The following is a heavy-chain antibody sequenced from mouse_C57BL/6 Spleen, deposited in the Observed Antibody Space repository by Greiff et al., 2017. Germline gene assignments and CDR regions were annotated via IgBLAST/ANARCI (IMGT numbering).Heavy chain of an antibody. Sequence: QVQLQQSGAELARPGASVKLSCKASGYTFTSYGISWVKQRTGQGLEWIGEIYPRSGNTYYNEKFKGTATLTADKSSSTAYMELRSLTSEDPADYFCARDWGEDYFDYGGQGTTLTVSS. CDR3: ARDWGEDYFDY. CDR2: IYPRSGNT. J-gene: IGHJ2*01. D-gene: IGHD4-1*01. CDR1: GYTFTSYG. V-gene: IGHV1-81*01.